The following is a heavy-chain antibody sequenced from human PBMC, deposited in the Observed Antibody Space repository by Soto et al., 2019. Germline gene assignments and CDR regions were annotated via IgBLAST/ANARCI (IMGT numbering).Heavy chain of an antibody. D-gene: IGHD5-12*01. J-gene: IGHJ5*02. V-gene: IGHV6-1*01. CDR3: ARVGVYSGYDNNCFDP. CDR1: GDSVSSNSAA. CDR2: TYYRSKWYN. Sequence: SQTLSLTCAISGDSVSSNSAAWNWIRQSPSRGLEWLGRTYYRSKWYNDYAVSVKSRITINPDTSKNQFSLQLNSVTPEDTAVYYCARVGVYSGYDNNCFDPWGQGTLVTGSS.